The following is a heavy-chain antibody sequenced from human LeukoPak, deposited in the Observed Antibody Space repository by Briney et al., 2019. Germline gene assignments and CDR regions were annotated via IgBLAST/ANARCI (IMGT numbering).Heavy chain of an antibody. V-gene: IGHV4-4*07. Sequence: PETLSLTCTVSGGSISSYYWSWIRQPAGKGLEWIGRIYTSGSTNYNPSLKSRVTMSVDTSKNQFSLKLSSVTAADTAVYYCARDFHGSGSYYIDYWGQGTLVTVSS. D-gene: IGHD3-10*01. CDR3: ARDFHGSGSYYIDY. CDR2: IYTSGST. CDR1: GGSISSYY. J-gene: IGHJ4*02.